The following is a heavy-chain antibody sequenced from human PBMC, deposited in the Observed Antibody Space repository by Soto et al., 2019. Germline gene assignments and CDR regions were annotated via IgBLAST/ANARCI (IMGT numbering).Heavy chain of an antibody. J-gene: IGHJ4*02. V-gene: IGHV3-33*01. CDR1: GFTFNTYS. Sequence: GGSLRLSCEASGFTFNTYSMHWVRQPPGKGLEWLAAVWYDGTQKYYADSVKGRFIISRDNSKKTLYLEMNSLRAEDTAVYYCARAGGTTVTGLWHFDSWGQGTRVTVSS. D-gene: IGHD4-17*01. CDR2: VWYDGTQK. CDR3: ARAGGTTVTGLWHFDS.